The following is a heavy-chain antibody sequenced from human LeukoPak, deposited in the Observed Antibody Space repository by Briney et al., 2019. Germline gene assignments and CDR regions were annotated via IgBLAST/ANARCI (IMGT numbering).Heavy chain of an antibody. CDR2: IYYSGST. Sequence: SETLSLTCTVSGGSISSSSYYWGWIRQPPGKGLEWIGSIYYSGSTYYNPSLKSRVTISVDTSKNQFSLKLSFVTAADTAMYYCARSDYHNSGSHTVFDAFDIWGQGTRVTVSS. CDR1: GGSISSSSYY. V-gene: IGHV4-39*07. CDR3: ARSDYHNSGSHTVFDAFDI. J-gene: IGHJ3*02. D-gene: IGHD3-10*01.